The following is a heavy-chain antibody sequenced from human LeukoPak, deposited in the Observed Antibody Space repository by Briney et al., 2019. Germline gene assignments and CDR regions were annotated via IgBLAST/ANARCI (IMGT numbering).Heavy chain of an antibody. CDR2: ISGSGGST. J-gene: IGHJ4*02. CDR1: GFTFSSYA. D-gene: IGHD5-18*01. Sequence: PGGSLRLSCAASGFTFSSYAMSWVRQAPGKGLEWVSAISGSGGSTYYADSVKGRFTISRDNSKNTLYLQMNSLRAEDTAVYYCAKDPHVDTAMVEYYFDYWGQGTLVTVSS. V-gene: IGHV3-23*01. CDR3: AKDPHVDTAMVEYYFDY.